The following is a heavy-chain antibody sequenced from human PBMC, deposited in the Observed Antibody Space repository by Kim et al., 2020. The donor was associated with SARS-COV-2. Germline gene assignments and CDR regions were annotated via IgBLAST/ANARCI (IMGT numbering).Heavy chain of an antibody. V-gene: IGHV4-59*01. CDR3: SSDWVTPRVRYYYGMYV. CDR2: IYYSGST. J-gene: IGHJ6*01. Sequence: SETLSLTCTVSGGSISSYYWSWIRQPPGKGLEWIGYIYYSGSTNYNPSLKSRVTISVDTSKNQFSLKRSSVIAADTAVHYCSSDWVTPRVRYYYGMYVWG. CDR1: GGSISSYY. D-gene: IGHD2-15*01.